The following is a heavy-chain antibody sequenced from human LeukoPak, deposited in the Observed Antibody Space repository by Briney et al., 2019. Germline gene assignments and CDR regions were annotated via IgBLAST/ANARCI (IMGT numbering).Heavy chain of an antibody. J-gene: IGHJ6*02. Sequence: GSSLRLSCAAPGFILSNHWMTWVRQAPGKGPEWVANMNKDGSEKYYVDSVEGRFTISRDTAKNSLYLRMNNLRAEDTALYYCARNNDMDVWGQGTTVIVSS. CDR2: MNKDGSEK. D-gene: IGHD1/OR15-1a*01. CDR1: GFILSNHW. CDR3: ARNNDMDV. V-gene: IGHV3-7*03.